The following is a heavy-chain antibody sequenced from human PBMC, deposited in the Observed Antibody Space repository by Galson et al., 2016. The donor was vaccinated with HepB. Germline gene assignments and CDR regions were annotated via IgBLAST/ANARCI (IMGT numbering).Heavy chain of an antibody. V-gene: IGHV3-73*01. CDR1: GFTFSDST. CDR2: IKGKAKSYAT. CDR3: TREFLAHGN. J-gene: IGHJ4*02. D-gene: IGHD3-10*01. Sequence: SLRLSCAASGFTFSDSTIHWARQASGKGLEWIGRIKGKAKSYATTYAASVEGRFTISRDDSKSTAYLQGNSLKTEDTAVYYCTREFLAHGNWGQGTLVTVSS.